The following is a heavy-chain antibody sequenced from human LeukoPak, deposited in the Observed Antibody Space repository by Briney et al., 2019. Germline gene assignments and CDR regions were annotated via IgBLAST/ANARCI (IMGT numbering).Heavy chain of an antibody. Sequence: SETLSLTCTVSGGSISSYYWSWIRQPPGKGLVWIGYIYYSGSTNYNPSLKSRVTISVDTSKNQFSLKLSSVTAADTAVYYCARGEYSSSPEDYWGQGTLVTVSS. J-gene: IGHJ4*02. CDR2: IYYSGST. D-gene: IGHD6-6*01. V-gene: IGHV4-59*01. CDR1: GGSISSYY. CDR3: ARGEYSSSPEDY.